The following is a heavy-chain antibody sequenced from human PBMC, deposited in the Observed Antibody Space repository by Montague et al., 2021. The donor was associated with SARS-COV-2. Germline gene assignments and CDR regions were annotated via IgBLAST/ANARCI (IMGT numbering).Heavy chain of an antibody. Sequence: SETLSLTCRVSGDSISTSTWWTWVRQTPGKGLEWIGEIFHSGTINYNPSLKSRVSISVDKSNNQFSLRLSSLIAADTAVYYCATLSRRTAAGTRDYFGLDVWGQGTTDVVSS. CDR3: ATLSRRTAAGTRDYFGLDV. CDR1: GDSISTSTW. J-gene: IGHJ6*02. V-gene: IGHV4-4*02. CDR2: IFHSGTI. D-gene: IGHD6-13*01.